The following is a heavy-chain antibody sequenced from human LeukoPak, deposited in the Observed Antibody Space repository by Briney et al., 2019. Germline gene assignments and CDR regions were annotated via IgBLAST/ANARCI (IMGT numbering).Heavy chain of an antibody. CDR1: GYTFTSYG. V-gene: IGHV1-18*04. J-gene: IGHJ4*02. CDR2: ISAYNGNT. CDR3: AREGTSSGWTDRHFDY. Sequence: EASVKVSCKASGYTFTSYGISWVRQAPGQGLEWMGWISAYNGNTNYAQKLQGRVTMTTDTSTSTAYMELRSLRSDDTAVYYCAREGTSSGWTDRHFDYWGQGTLVTVSS. D-gene: IGHD6-19*01.